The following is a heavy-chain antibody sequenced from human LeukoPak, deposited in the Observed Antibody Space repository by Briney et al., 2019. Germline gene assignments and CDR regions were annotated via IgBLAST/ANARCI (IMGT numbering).Heavy chain of an antibody. CDR3: ARALDSSSSRYQAFEE. D-gene: IGHD2-2*01. V-gene: IGHV3-7*01. CDR1: GFTFSNYW. CDR2: IKQDESEK. Sequence: GGSLRLSCSASGFTFSNYWMSWVRQAPGKGLEWVANIKQDESEKYYVDSVKGRFTISRDNAKSPLYLQMNSLRAEDTAVYYCARALDSSSSRYQAFEEWGQGTLVTVSS. J-gene: IGHJ4*02.